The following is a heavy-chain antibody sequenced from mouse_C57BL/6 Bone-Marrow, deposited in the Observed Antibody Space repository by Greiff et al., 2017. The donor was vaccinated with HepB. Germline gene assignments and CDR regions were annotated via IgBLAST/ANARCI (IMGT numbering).Heavy chain of an antibody. D-gene: IGHD2-12*01. V-gene: IGHV1-19*01. Sequence: ELQLQQSGPVLVQPGASVKMSCQASGYTFTDYYMTWVKQSHGKSLAWIGVINPYNGGTSYNQKFKGKATLTVDKSSSTAYMELNSLTSEDSAVYYCARELRHYAMDYWGQGTSVTVSS. CDR3: ARELRHYAMDY. CDR2: INPYNGGT. J-gene: IGHJ4*01. CDR1: GYTFTDYY.